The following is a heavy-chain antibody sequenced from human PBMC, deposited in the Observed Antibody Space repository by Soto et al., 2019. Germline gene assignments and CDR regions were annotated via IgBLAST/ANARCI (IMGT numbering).Heavy chain of an antibody. Sequence: TSETLSLTCAVYGGSFSGYYWSWIRQPPGKGLEWIGEINHSGSTNYNPSLKSRVTISVDTSKNQFSLKLSSVTAADTAVYYCARRSIAARSRYYYYYMDVWGKGTTVTVSS. CDR1: GGSFSGYY. V-gene: IGHV4-34*01. J-gene: IGHJ6*03. CDR2: INHSGST. D-gene: IGHD6-6*01. CDR3: ARRSIAARSRYYYYYMDV.